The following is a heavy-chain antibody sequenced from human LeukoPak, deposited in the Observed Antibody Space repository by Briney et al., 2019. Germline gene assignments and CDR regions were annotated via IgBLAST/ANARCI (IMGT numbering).Heavy chain of an antibody. D-gene: IGHD2-15*01. Sequence: GSLRLSCAASGFAFSSYAMNWVRQAPGKGLEWVSFITSSSNAVYYADSMKGRFTVSRDNAENSLYLQMNSLRAEDSAVYYCARDRMGGSFDYWGQGTLVTVSS. CDR2: ITSSSNAV. CDR1: GFAFSSYA. V-gene: IGHV3-48*01. CDR3: ARDRMGGSFDY. J-gene: IGHJ4*02.